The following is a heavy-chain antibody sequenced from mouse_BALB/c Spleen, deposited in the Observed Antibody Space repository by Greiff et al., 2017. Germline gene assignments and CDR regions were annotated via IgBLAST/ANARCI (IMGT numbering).Heavy chain of an antibody. J-gene: IGHJ2*01. CDR2: ISSGGSYT. CDR1: GFTFSSYG. Sequence: EVQVVESGGDLVKPGGSLKLSCAASGFTFSSYGMSWVRQTPDKRLEWVATISSGGSYTYYPDSVKGRFTISRDNAKNTLYLQMSSLKSEDTAMYYCARHVGNYIFFDYWGQGTTLTVSS. V-gene: IGHV5-6*01. D-gene: IGHD2-1*01. CDR3: ARHVGNYIFFDY.